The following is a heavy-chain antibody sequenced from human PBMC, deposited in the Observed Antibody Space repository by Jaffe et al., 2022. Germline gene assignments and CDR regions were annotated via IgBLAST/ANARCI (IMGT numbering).Heavy chain of an antibody. CDR1: GGSISSSSYY. V-gene: IGHV4-39*01. J-gene: IGHJ6*03. D-gene: IGHD2-2*01. CDR2: IYYSGST. Sequence: QLQLQESGPGLVKPSETLSLTCTVSGGSISSSSYYWGWIRQPPGKGLEWIGSIYYSGSTYYNPSLKSRVTISVDTSKNQFSLKLSSVTAADTAVYYCARHSGNCSSTSCPYYYYYMDVWGKGTTVTVSS. CDR3: ARHSGNCSSTSCPYYYYYMDV.